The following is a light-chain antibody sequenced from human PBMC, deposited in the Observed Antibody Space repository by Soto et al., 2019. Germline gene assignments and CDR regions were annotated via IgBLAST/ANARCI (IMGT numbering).Light chain of an antibody. CDR3: QHRGNWPSVT. CDR2: DAS. Sequence: EIVLTQSPATLSLSPGNRATLSCRASQSVSSSLAWYQHQPGQAPRLLIYDASNRAPGIPARFSGSGSGTHVTLTISSLEPEDFAVYYCQHRGNWPSVTFGGGTKLQIK. V-gene: IGKV3-11*01. J-gene: IGKJ4*01. CDR1: QSVSSS.